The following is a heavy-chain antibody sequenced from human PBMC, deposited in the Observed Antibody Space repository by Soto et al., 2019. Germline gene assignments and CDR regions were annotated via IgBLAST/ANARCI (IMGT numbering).Heavy chain of an antibody. J-gene: IGHJ4*02. Sequence: SETLSLTCTVSGGSISSYYWSWIRQPPGKGLEWIGYIYYSGGTNYNPSLKSRVTISVDTSKNQFSLKLSSVTAADTAVYYCARLVRGDYNFDYWGQGTLVTVSS. CDR1: GGSISSYY. CDR3: ARLVRGDYNFDY. D-gene: IGHD4-17*01. V-gene: IGHV4-59*01. CDR2: IYYSGGT.